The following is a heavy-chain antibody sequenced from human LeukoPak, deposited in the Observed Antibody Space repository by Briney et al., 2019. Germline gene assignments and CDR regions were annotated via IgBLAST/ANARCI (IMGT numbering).Heavy chain of an antibody. CDR1: GGSISSYY. D-gene: IGHD5-18*01. CDR3: ARDRGYSYGSYFDY. J-gene: IGHJ4*02. V-gene: IGHV4-31*03. CDR2: IYYSGST. Sequence: PSQTLSLTCTVSGGSISSYYWSWIRQHPGKGLEWIGYIYYSGSTYYNPSLKSRVTISVDTSKNQFSLKLSSVTAADTAVYYCARDRGYSYGSYFDYWGQGTLVTVSS.